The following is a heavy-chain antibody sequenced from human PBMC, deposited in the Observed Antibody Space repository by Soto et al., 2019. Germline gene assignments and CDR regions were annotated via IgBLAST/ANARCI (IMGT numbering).Heavy chain of an antibody. CDR1: GGSISSGDYY. V-gene: IGHV4-30-4*01. CDR2: IYYRGST. Sequence: QVQLQESGPGLVKPSQTLSLTCTVSGGSISSGDYYWSWIRQPPGKGLEWIGYIYYRGSTYYNPSLKSRVTISVDTSKNQSSLKLSSVTAADTAVYYCASRTYYYDSSGYYDSDYWGQGTLLTVSS. CDR3: ASRTYYYDSSGYYDSDY. J-gene: IGHJ4*02. D-gene: IGHD3-22*01.